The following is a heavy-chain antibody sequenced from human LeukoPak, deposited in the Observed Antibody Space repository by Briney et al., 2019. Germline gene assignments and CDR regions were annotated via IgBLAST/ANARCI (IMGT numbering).Heavy chain of an antibody. J-gene: IGHJ5*01. V-gene: IGHV1-18*01. Sequence: GASVKVSCKASVYTFTSYGITWGRPAPGQGLEWMGWISGYNGKTNYAQNLQGRVTMTTDTSTSTYYMELRSLRSDDTAVYYCARAPNWNGPKGNWFDSWGQGTLVTVSS. CDR1: VYTFTSYG. CDR3: ARAPNWNGPKGNWFDS. D-gene: IGHD1-1*01. CDR2: ISGYNGKT.